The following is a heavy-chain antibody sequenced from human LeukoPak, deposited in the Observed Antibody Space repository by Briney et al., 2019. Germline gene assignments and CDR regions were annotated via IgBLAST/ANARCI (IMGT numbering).Heavy chain of an antibody. D-gene: IGHD3-22*01. CDR2: IYYSGST. V-gene: IGHV4-39*02. CDR3: ARDEYYYDSSGYYFTY. J-gene: IGHJ4*02. CDR1: GDSISSSSYY. Sequence: SETLSLTCIVSGDSISSSSYYWGWIRQPPGKGLEWIGSIYYSGSTYYNPSLKSRVTISVDTSKNQFSLKLSSVTAADTAVYYCARDEYYYDSSGYYFTYWGQGTLVTVSS.